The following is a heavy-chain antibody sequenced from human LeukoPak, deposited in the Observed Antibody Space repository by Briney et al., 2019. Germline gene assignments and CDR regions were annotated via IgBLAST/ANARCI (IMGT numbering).Heavy chain of an antibody. CDR3: AKWGDYDVLTGYYVSDY. Sequence: RGGSRRLSWTAAGFAFSNCAMRWVRQAPRKGLEWVSAITGGGSGIYYADSMKSRFTISRDNSKNTLYLQINSLRAEDTAVYYCAKWGDYDVLTGYYVSDYWGQGTLVTVSS. CDR1: GFAFSNCA. V-gene: IGHV3-23*01. J-gene: IGHJ4*02. CDR2: ITGGGSGI. D-gene: IGHD3-9*01.